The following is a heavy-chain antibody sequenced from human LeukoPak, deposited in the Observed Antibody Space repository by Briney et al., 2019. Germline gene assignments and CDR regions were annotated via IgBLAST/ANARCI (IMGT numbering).Heavy chain of an antibody. CDR1: GFTFSSNY. V-gene: IGHV3-53*01. Sequence: GGSLRLSCAASGFTFSSNYMNWVRQAPGKGLEWVSVIYSGGRTYYADSVKGRFTISRDTSKNTLYLQINSLRAEDTAVYYCARGDYGFYYFDYWGQGTLVTVSS. CDR2: IYSGGRT. J-gene: IGHJ4*02. D-gene: IGHD4-17*01. CDR3: ARGDYGFYYFDY.